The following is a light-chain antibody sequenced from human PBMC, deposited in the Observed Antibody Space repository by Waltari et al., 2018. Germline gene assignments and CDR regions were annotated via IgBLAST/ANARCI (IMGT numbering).Light chain of an antibody. CDR1: QSVSRT. CDR2: DAS. J-gene: IGKJ1*01. Sequence: EIVLTQSPGTLPLSPGETATRSCRASQSVSRTLAGYQQKPSQAPRLLIYDASSRATGIPDRFSGSGSGADCCLTISGLEPEDCAVYYWQKYGTLPGQFGQGTKVELK. CDR3: QKYGTLPGQ. V-gene: IGKV3-20*01.